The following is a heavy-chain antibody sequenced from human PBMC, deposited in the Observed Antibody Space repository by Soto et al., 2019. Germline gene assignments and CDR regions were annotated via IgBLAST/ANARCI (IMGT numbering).Heavy chain of an antibody. CDR2: IYPGDSDT. V-gene: IGHV5-51*01. D-gene: IGHD3-9*01. CDR1: GYSFTTYW. J-gene: IGHJ4*02. CDR3: ARSSNYDILSGYYRYYYFDY. Sequence: PGESLKISCKGSGYSFTTYWIAWVRQMPGKGLEWMGIIYPGDSDTRYSPSFQGQVTISADKSISTAYLQWSSLKASDTAMYYCARSSNYDILSGYYRYYYFDYWGQGTPVTVSS.